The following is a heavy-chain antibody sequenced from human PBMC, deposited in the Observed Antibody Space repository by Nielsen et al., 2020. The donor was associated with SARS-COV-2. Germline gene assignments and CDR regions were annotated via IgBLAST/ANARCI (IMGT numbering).Heavy chain of an antibody. CDR2: IIPIFGTA. J-gene: IGHJ3*02. CDR3: AHTGSSWYSPQI. V-gene: IGHV1-69*13. Sequence: SVKVSCKASGGTFSSYAISWVRQAPGQGLEWMGGIIPIFGTANYAQKFQGRVTITADESTSTAYMELSSLRSEDTAVYYCAHTGSSWYSPQIWGQGTMSPSPQ. CDR1: GGTFSSYA. D-gene: IGHD6-13*01.